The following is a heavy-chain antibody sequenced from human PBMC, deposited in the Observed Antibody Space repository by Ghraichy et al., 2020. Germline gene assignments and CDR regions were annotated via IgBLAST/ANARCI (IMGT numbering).Heavy chain of an antibody. CDR1: GFTFSSYG. J-gene: IGHJ4*02. CDR2: IRYDGSNK. CDR3: AKDYYDYVWGSYRYHDY. Sequence: LSLTCAASGFTFSSYGMHWVRQAPGKGLEWVAFIRYDGSNKYYADSVKGRFTISRDNSKNTLYLQMNSLRAEDTAVYYCAKDYYDYVWGSYRYHDYWGQGTLVTVSS. V-gene: IGHV3-30*02. D-gene: IGHD3-16*02.